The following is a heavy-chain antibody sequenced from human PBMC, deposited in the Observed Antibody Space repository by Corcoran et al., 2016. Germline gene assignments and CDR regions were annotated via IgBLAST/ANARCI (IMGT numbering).Heavy chain of an antibody. CDR2: INHSGST. J-gene: IGHJ4*02. CDR1: GGSFSGYY. D-gene: IGHD3-22*01. CDR3: ARGLTMIEGYYFDY. V-gene: IGHV4-34*01. Sequence: QVQLQQWGAGLLKPSETLSLTCAVYGGSFSGYYWSWIRQPPGKGLEWIGEINHSGSTNYNPSLKSRVTISVDTSKNQFSLKLSSVTAADTAVYYCARGLTMIEGYYFDYWGQGTLVTVSS.